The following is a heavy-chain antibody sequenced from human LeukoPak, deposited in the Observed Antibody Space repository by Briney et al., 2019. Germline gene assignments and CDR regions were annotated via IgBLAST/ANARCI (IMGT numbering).Heavy chain of an antibody. Sequence: PGGSLRLSCAASGFTFSSYAMTWVRQAPGKGLEWVSSIRGSGDSTYYADSVKGRFTISRDNSKSTLFLQMNSLRVEDTAVYYCAKSVRMITFGGVIVMGFDYWGQGTLVTVSS. V-gene: IGHV3-23*01. CDR1: GFTFSSYA. CDR3: AKSVRMITFGGVIVMGFDY. J-gene: IGHJ4*02. CDR2: IRGSGDST. D-gene: IGHD3-16*02.